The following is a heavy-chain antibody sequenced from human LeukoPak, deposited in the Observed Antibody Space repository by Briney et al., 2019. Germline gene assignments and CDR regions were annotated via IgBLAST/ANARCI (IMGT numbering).Heavy chain of an antibody. CDR3: ASSMRSYYDILTGYAIDAFDI. V-gene: IGHV4-39*01. J-gene: IGHJ3*02. D-gene: IGHD3-9*01. Sequence: PSETLSLTRTVSGGSISSSSYYWGWIRQPPGKGLEWIGSIYYSGSTYYNPSLKSRVTISVDTSKNQFSLKLSSVTAADTAVYYCASSMRSYYDILTGYAIDAFDIWGQGTMVTVSS. CDR1: GGSISSSSYY. CDR2: IYYSGST.